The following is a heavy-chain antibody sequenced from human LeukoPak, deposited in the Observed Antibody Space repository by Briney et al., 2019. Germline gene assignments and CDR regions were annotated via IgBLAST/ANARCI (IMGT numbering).Heavy chain of an antibody. J-gene: IGHJ6*03. CDR1: GYTFTSYG. CDR3: ARDKQLDWAHYYYYYMDV. D-gene: IGHD1-1*01. Sequence: ASVKVSCKASGYTFTSYGISWVRQAPGQGLEWMGWISAYNGNTNYAQKLQGRVTMTTDTSTSTAYMELRSLRSDDTAVYYCARDKQLDWAHYYYYYMDVWGKGTTVTVSS. V-gene: IGHV1-18*01. CDR2: ISAYNGNT.